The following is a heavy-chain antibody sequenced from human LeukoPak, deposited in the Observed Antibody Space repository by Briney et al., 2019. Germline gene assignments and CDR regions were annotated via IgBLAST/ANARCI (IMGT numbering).Heavy chain of an antibody. J-gene: IGHJ4*02. D-gene: IGHD6-13*01. CDR2: INPNSGGT. CDR3: ARALYSSSWFDY. V-gene: IGHV1-2*02. CDR1: GYTFTGYY. Sequence: GASVKVSCKASGYTFTGYYMHWVRQGPGQGLEWMGWINPNSGGTNYAQKFQGRVTMTRDTSISTAYMELSRLRSDDTAVYYCARALYSSSWFDYWGQGTLVTVSS.